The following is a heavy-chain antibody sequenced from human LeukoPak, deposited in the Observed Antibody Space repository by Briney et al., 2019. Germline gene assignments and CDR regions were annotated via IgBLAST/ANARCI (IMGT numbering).Heavy chain of an antibody. CDR1: GFTFDDYA. Sequence: PGRSLRLSCAASGFTFDDYAMHWVRQAPGKGLEWVSSISSSSSYIYYADSVKGRFTISRDNAKNSLYLQMNSLRAEDTAVYYCAREVEGSSWLDGMDVWGQGTTVTVSS. CDR3: AREVEGSSWLDGMDV. D-gene: IGHD6-13*01. CDR2: ISSSSSYI. V-gene: IGHV3-21*01. J-gene: IGHJ6*02.